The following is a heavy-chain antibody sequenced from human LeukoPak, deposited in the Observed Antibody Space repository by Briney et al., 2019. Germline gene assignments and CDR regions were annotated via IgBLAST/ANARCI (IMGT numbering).Heavy chain of an antibody. D-gene: IGHD6-13*01. CDR2: ISGSGGST. V-gene: IGHV3-23*01. CDR1: GFTFSSYA. Sequence: GGSLRLSCAASGFTFSSYAMSWVRQAPGKGLEWVSAISGSGGSTYYADSVKGRFTISRDNSKNTLYLQMNSLRAEDTAVYYCAKDSSSWVDDNWFDPWGQGPWSPSPQ. CDR3: AKDSSSWVDDNWFDP. J-gene: IGHJ5*02.